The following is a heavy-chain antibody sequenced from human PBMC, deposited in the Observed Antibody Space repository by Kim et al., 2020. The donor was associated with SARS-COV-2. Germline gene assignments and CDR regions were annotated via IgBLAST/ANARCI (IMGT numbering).Heavy chain of an antibody. CDR2: IYYSGST. V-gene: IGHV4-30-4*01. Sequence: SETLSLTCTVSGGSISSGDYYWSWIRQPPGKGLEWIGYIYYSGSTYYNPSLKSRVTISVDTSKNQFSLKLSSVTAADTAVYYCARAIPAAPYYFDYWGQGTLVTVSS. D-gene: IGHD2-2*01. J-gene: IGHJ4*02. CDR3: ARAIPAAPYYFDY. CDR1: GGSISSGDYY.